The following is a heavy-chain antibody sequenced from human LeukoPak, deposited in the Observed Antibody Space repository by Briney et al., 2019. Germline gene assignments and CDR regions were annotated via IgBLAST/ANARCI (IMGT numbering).Heavy chain of an antibody. V-gene: IGHV3-23*01. D-gene: IGHD3-22*01. Sequence: PGGSLRLSCAASGFTVINYAMNWVRQAPGKGLEWVSTIRESGGDTYYEDSVKGRFTISRDISKNTVYLQMISLRVEDTAAYYCARDDDRAREIDYWGQGTLVTVSS. CDR3: ARDDDRAREIDY. CDR1: GFTVINYA. CDR2: IRESGGDT. J-gene: IGHJ4*02.